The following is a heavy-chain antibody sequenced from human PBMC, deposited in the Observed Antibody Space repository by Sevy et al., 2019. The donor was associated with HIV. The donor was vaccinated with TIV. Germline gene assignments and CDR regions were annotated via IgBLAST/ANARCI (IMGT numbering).Heavy chain of an antibody. V-gene: IGHV4-59*01. D-gene: IGHD3-22*01. CDR3: AGADYDSSGYYLDAFDI. J-gene: IGHJ3*02. CDR1: GGSISSYY. CDR2: IYYSGST. Sequence: SETLSLTCTVSGGSISSYYWSWIRQPPGKGLEWIGYIYYSGSTNYTPSLKSRVTISVDTSKNQFSLKLSSVTAADTAVYYCAGADYDSSGYYLDAFDIWGQGTMVTVSS.